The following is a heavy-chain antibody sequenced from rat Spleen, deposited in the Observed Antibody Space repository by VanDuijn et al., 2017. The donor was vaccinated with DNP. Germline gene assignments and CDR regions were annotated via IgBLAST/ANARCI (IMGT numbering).Heavy chain of an antibody. J-gene: IGHJ2*01. D-gene: IGHD1-1*01. Sequence: EVQLVETGGALVQPGRSLKLSCAASGFTFSNYDMAWVRQAPTKGLEWVATISYDGSSAYYRDSVKGRFTISRDNAKNTLYLQMNSLRSEDTATYYCTRSGPPFDYWGQGVMVTVSS. CDR3: TRSGPPFDY. V-gene: IGHV5-29*01. CDR2: ISYDGSSA. CDR1: GFTFSNYD.